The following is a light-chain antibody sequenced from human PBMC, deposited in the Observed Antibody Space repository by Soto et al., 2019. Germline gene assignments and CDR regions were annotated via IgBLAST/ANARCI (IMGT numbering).Light chain of an antibody. V-gene: IGKV3-15*01. J-gene: IGKJ2*01. CDR2: GAF. Sequence: EIVLTQSPVTVSVSPGERATLSCRTSQIVGSNLAWYQQKPGQAPRLLMYGAFIRAPGFPVRFRGTGSGLEFTLTISSLQSEDGALYYCQQYDKWPYTFGQGTTLEIK. CDR3: QQYDKWPYT. CDR1: QIVGSN.